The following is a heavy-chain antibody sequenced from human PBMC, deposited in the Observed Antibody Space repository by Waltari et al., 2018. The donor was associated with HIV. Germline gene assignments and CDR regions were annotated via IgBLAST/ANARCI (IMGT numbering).Heavy chain of an antibody. CDR3: ARGGSSNYARWSYGMDV. V-gene: IGHV1-18*01. CDR1: CYTFTSYG. J-gene: IGHJ6*02. D-gene: IGHD4-4*01. Sequence: QVQLVQSGAEVKKPGASVKVSCKASCYTFTSYGISWVRPAPGQGLEWMGWISAYYGNTNYAQKLQGRVTMTTDTSTSTAYMELRSLRSDDTAVYYCARGGSSNYARWSYGMDVWGQGTTVTVSS. CDR2: ISAYYGNT.